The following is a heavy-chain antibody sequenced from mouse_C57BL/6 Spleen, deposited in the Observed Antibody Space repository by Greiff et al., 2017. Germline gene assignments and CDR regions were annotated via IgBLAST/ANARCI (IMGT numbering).Heavy chain of an antibody. CDR2: IDPSDSYT. CDR1: GYTFTSYW. CDR3: ARSGDDDGFDY. D-gene: IGHD2-4*01. V-gene: IGHV1-69*01. J-gene: IGHJ2*01. Sequence: QVQLQQPGAELVMPGASVKLSCKASGYTFTSYWMHWVKQRPGQGLEWIGEIDPSDSYTNYNQKFKGKSTLTVDKSSSTAYMQLSSLTSEDSAVYYCARSGDDDGFDYWGQGTTRTVSS.